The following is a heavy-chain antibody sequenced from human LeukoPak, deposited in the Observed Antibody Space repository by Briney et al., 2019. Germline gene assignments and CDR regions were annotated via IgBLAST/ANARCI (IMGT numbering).Heavy chain of an antibody. CDR1: GFTFSSYW. CDR3: ARGPTQYSSGWYGLDY. Sequence: GGSLRLSCAASGFTFSSYWMHWVRQAPGKGLVWVSRVNSDGSSTTYADSVKGRFTISRDNAKNTLYLQMNSLRAEDTAVYYCARGPTQYSSGWYGLDYWGQGTLVTVSS. D-gene: IGHD6-19*01. CDR2: VNSDGSST. J-gene: IGHJ4*02. V-gene: IGHV3-74*01.